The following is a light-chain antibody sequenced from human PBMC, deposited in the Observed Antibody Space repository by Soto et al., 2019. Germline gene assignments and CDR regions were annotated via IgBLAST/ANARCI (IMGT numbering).Light chain of an antibody. CDR2: DAS. Sequence: DIRMTQSPSTLSASVGDRVTITCRASQGISGWLAWYQQKPGKAPKLLIYDASSLESGVPSRFSGSGSGTEFTLTISSLQPEDVGTYYCLQEYSYPLIFGGGTKVDIK. CDR3: LQEYSYPLI. CDR1: QGISGW. J-gene: IGKJ4*01. V-gene: IGKV1-5*01.